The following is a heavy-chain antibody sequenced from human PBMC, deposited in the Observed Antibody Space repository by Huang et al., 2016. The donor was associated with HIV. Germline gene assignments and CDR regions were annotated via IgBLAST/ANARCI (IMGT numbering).Heavy chain of an antibody. J-gene: IGHJ4*02. Sequence: QVHLVESGGGVVQPGGSLRLSCAASGFKLSGFGRHWVRQAPGKWLEWVSVISYDGRSQFYTDSVKGRFTSSRDNSDNTLSLQMKGLRPDDTAVYYCAKESRWFSDFDHWGQGVLVSVSS. CDR2: ISYDGRSQ. V-gene: IGHV3-30*18. CDR1: GFKLSGFG. CDR3: AKESRWFSDFDH. D-gene: IGHD2-15*01.